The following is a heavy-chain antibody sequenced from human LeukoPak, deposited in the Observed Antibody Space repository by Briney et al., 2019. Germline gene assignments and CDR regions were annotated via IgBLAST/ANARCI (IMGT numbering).Heavy chain of an antibody. V-gene: IGHV3-21*01. D-gene: IGHD2-15*01. CDR3: ARAENSGSGGLDP. CDR1: GFTFSSYT. Sequence: GGSLRLSCAASGFTFSSYTMNWVRQAPGKGLEWVSRITSSSHYIYYADSVKGRFTISRDNAKNSLYLDMSSLRADDTAVYYCARAENSGSGGLDPWGQGTLVTVSS. CDR2: ITSSSHYI. J-gene: IGHJ5*02.